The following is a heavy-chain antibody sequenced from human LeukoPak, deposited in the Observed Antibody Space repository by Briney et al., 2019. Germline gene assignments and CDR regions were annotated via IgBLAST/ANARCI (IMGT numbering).Heavy chain of an antibody. V-gene: IGHV3-66*01. Sequence: GSLRLSCVASGFTVSSNYMSWVRQAPGKGLEWVSVIYSGGSTYYADSVKGRFTISRDNSKNTLYLQMNSLRAEDTAVYYCARDVAVAGTSLLDYWGQGTLVTVSS. CDR2: IYSGGST. J-gene: IGHJ4*02. CDR1: GFTVSSNY. CDR3: ARDVAVAGTSLLDY. D-gene: IGHD6-19*01.